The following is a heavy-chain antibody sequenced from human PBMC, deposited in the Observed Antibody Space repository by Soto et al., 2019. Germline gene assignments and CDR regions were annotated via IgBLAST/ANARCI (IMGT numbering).Heavy chain of an antibody. CDR2: IGGSGGNT. CDR1: GFIFNAYA. Sequence: EVQLLESGGGLVQPGGSLRLSCAASGFIFNAYAMTWVRQAPGKGLEWFSAIGGSGGNTYYAASVKGRFTISRDNSKDTVDLEMNRLRVDDTAVYFCARVASDYINSADHWGQGILVTVSS. D-gene: IGHD4-4*01. V-gene: IGHV3-23*01. CDR3: ARVASDYINSADH. J-gene: IGHJ4*02.